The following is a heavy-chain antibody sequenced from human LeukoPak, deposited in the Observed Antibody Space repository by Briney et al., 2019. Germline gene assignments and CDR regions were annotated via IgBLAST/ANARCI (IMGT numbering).Heavy chain of an antibody. D-gene: IGHD3-10*01. J-gene: IGHJ3*02. Sequence: GGSLRLSCAASGFTFSNYAMSWVRQAPGKGLEWVSGISGSGDYTYYADSLKGRFTISRDNSKNTLYLQMNSLRAEDTALYYCAKDLTYYYGLGSSTTAFDTWGQGTMVTVSS. CDR3: AKDLTYYYGLGSSTTAFDT. CDR1: GFTFSNYA. V-gene: IGHV3-23*01. CDR2: ISGSGDYT.